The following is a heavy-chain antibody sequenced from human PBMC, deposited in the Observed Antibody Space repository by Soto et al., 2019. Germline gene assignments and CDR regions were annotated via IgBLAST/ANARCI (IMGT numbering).Heavy chain of an antibody. J-gene: IGHJ4*02. D-gene: IGHD2-2*01. CDR1: GGSVSSGSYY. CDR3: ARAPLGYQLPPLDY. Sequence: QVQLQESGPGLVKPSETLSLTCTVSGGSVSSGSYYWSWIRQPPGKGLEWIGYIYYSGSTNYNPSLTGRVTISVDTSKNQFSLKLSSVTAADTAVYYCARAPLGYQLPPLDYWGQGTLVTVSS. CDR2: IYYSGST. V-gene: IGHV4-61*01.